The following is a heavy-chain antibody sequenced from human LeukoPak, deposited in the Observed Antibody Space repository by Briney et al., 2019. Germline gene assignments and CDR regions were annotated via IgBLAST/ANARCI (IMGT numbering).Heavy chain of an antibody. CDR1: GFTFSNAW. CDR2: IKSKTDGGTT. CDR3: TTDLYYGSGSYYWFDP. V-gene: IGHV3-15*01. J-gene: IGHJ5*02. D-gene: IGHD3-10*01. Sequence: GGSLRLSCAASGFTFSNAWMSWVRQAPGKGLEWVGRIKSKTDGGTTDYAAPVKGRFTISRDDSKNTLYLQMNSLKTEDTAEYYCTTDLYYGSGSYYWFDPWGQGTLVTVSS.